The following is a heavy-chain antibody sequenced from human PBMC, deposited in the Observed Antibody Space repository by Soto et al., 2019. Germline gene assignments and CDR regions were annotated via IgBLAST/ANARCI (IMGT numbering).Heavy chain of an antibody. Sequence: GGSLRLSCAASGFTFSSYSMNWVRQAPGKGLEWVSSISSSSSYIYYADSVKGRFTISRDNSKNTLYLQMNSLGAEDTAVYYCARDQRGYSFGPFDYWGQGTLVTVSS. V-gene: IGHV3-21*01. CDR3: ARDQRGYSFGPFDY. CDR1: GFTFSSYS. D-gene: IGHD5-18*01. J-gene: IGHJ4*02. CDR2: ISSSSSYI.